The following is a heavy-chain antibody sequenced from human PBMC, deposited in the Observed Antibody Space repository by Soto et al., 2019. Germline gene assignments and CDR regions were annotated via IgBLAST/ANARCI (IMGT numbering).Heavy chain of an antibody. V-gene: IGHV3-33*01. D-gene: IGHD1-26*01. CDR3: ARVGVGATTFLPPPESYWYFDL. Sequence: QVQLVESGGGVVQPGRSLRLSCAASGFTFSSYGMHWVRQAPGKGLEWVAVIWYDGSNKYYADSVKGRFTISRDNSRNTLYLQMNSLRAEDTAVYYCARVGVGATTFLPPPESYWYFDLWGRGTLVTVSS. CDR2: IWYDGSNK. J-gene: IGHJ2*01. CDR1: GFTFSSYG.